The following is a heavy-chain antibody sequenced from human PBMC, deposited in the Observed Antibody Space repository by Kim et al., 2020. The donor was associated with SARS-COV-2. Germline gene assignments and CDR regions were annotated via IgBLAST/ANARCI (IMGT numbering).Heavy chain of an antibody. CDR1: GFTFSSYG. J-gene: IGHJ6*02. V-gene: IGHV3-33*01. D-gene: IGHD2-15*01. Sequence: GGSLRLSCAASGFTFSSYGMHWVRQAPGKGLEWVAVIWYDGSNKYYADSVKGRFTISRDNSKNTLYLQMNSLRAEDTAVYYCARDLKVAAYLFPTLGVWGQGTTVTVSS. CDR2: IWYDGSNK. CDR3: ARDLKVAAYLFPTLGV.